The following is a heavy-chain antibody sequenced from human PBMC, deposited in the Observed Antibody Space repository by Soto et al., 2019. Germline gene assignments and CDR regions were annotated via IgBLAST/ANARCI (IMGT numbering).Heavy chain of an antibody. Sequence: QVHLVESGGGVVQPGRSLRLSCAASGFTFSNYAMHWVRQAPGKGLEWVAVISYDGSDKYNANSVKGRFTISRDNSENPLYLPMNSLRAEDTAVYYCARDTGPNGYNYYYFGMDVWGQGTTVTVSS. J-gene: IGHJ6*02. D-gene: IGHD5-18*01. V-gene: IGHV3-30-3*01. CDR3: ARDTGPNGYNYYYFGMDV. CDR1: GFTFSNYA. CDR2: ISYDGSDK.